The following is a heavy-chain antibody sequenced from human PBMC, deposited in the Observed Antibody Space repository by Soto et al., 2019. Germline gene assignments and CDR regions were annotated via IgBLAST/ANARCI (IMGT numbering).Heavy chain of an antibody. D-gene: IGHD3-22*01. V-gene: IGHV4-31*03. Sequence: PSETLSLTCTVSGGSISSGGYYWSWIRQHPGKGLEWIGYIYYSGSTYYNPSLKSRVTISVDTSKNQFSLKLSSVTAADTAVYYCARLGSVVTPMEYYYGMDVWGQGTTVTVSS. J-gene: IGHJ6*02. CDR1: GGSISSGGYY. CDR2: IYYSGST. CDR3: ARLGSVVTPMEYYYGMDV.